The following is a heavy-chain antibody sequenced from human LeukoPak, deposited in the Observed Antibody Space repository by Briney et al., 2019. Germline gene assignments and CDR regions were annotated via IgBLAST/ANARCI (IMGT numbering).Heavy chain of an antibody. CDR1: GGSISSYF. V-gene: IGHV4-59*01. Sequence: SETLSLTCTVSGGSISSYFWSWIRQPPGKGLEWIGYIYYSGSTNCNPSLKSRVTISVDTSKNQFSLKLNSVTAADTAVYYCARAPGSGHYGDSRFGFDPWGQGTLVTVSS. D-gene: IGHD4-17*01. J-gene: IGHJ5*02. CDR3: ARAPGSGHYGDSRFGFDP. CDR2: IYYSGST.